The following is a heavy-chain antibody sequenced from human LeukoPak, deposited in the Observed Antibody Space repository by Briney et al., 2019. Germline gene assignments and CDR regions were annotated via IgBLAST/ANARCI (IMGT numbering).Heavy chain of an antibody. Sequence: GSSVKVSCKDSGDIFNSYSISWVRQAPGQGLEWMGGIIPMFGSANYAQTFQDRVTITTDQSTSTAYIELSSLSSEDTAVYYCARVGRSRGSLPNSYYYMDVWGTGTTVTVSS. CDR3: ARVGRSRGSLPNSYYYMDV. D-gene: IGHD1-26*01. V-gene: IGHV1-69*05. J-gene: IGHJ6*03. CDR2: IIPMFGSA. CDR1: GDIFNSYS.